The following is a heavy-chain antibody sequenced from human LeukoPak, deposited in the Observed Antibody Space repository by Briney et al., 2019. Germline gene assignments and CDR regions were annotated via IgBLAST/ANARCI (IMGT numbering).Heavy chain of an antibody. CDR1: GYTLTELS. V-gene: IGHV1-24*01. Sequence: ASVKVSCKVSGYTLTELSMHWVRQAPGKGLEWMGGFDPEDGETIYAQKFQGRVTMTEDTSTDTAYMELSSLRSEDTAVYYCATPWPDYYDSSGYHRGQGTLVTVSS. D-gene: IGHD3-22*01. CDR2: FDPEDGET. CDR3: ATPWPDYYDSSGYH. J-gene: IGHJ4*02.